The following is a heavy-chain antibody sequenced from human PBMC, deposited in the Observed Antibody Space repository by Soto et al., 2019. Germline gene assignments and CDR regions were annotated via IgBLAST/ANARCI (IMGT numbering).Heavy chain of an antibody. Sequence: QITLKESGPTLVRPTQTLTLTCTVSGFSLRTDAVGVAWIRQSPGKALEWLGIIYWNGEKRYKSSLKTRLTITRDTSKNQVVLTMTDMAPLDTATYFCAHRIAAPGRTLDYWGQGVLVTVSS. CDR3: AHRIAAPGRTLDY. CDR2: IYWNGEK. CDR1: GFSLRTDAVG. J-gene: IGHJ4*02. V-gene: IGHV2-5*01. D-gene: IGHD6-13*01.